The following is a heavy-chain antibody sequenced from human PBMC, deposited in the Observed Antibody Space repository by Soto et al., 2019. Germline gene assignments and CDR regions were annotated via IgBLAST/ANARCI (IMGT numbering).Heavy chain of an antibody. J-gene: IGHJ6*02. CDR2: IYYSGST. CDR1: GGSISSGGYY. CDR3: ASGKTGTTLSYYYYYGMDV. D-gene: IGHD1-1*01. Sequence: SETLSLTCTVSGGSISSGGYYWSWIRQHPGKGLEWIGYIYYSGSTYYNPSLKSRVTISVDTSKNQFSLKLSSVTAADTAVYYCASGKTGTTLSYYYYYGMDVWGQGTTVTVSS. V-gene: IGHV4-31*03.